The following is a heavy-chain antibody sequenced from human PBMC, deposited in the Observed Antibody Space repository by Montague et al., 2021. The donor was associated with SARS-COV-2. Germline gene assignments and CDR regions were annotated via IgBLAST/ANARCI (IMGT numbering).Heavy chain of an antibody. CDR3: ARKGSGRSDLAY. V-gene: IGHV4-4*02. D-gene: IGHD1-26*01. CDR2: IYHTRSN. Sequence: SETLSLTCVVSGDSISAYYWWSLVRLPPGEGLGLVGIIYHTRSNKYKPSLKSLIIMSVDTSWNQFSLRLTSVTAADTAIYYRARKGSGRSDLAYWGQGTLVTVSS. CDR1: GDSISAYYW. J-gene: IGHJ4*02.